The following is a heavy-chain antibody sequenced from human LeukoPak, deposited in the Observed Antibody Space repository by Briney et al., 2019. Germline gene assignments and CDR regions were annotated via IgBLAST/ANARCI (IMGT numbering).Heavy chain of an antibody. Sequence: GGSLRLSCAASGFTFSNHGMNWVRQAPGKGLEWVAVISYDGSNKYYADSVKGRFTISRDNSKNTLYLQMNSLRAEDTAVYYCARETFMTTVTRGDAFDIWGQGTMVTVSS. J-gene: IGHJ3*02. CDR1: GFTFSNHG. V-gene: IGHV3-30*03. CDR2: ISYDGSNK. CDR3: ARETFMTTVTRGDAFDI. D-gene: IGHD4-17*01.